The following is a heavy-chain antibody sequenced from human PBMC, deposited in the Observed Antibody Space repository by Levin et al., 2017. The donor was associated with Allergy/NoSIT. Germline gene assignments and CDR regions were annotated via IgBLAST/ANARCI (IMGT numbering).Heavy chain of an antibody. Sequence: HPGGSLRLSCAASGFSFSTYGMDWVRQAPGKGLEWVSHIGSAGDTYYPDSVKGRFTISRENAKNSLYLQMNSLRAGDTAVYYCARDSGSGLDYWGQGTLVTVSS. V-gene: IGHV3-13*01. CDR3: ARDSGSGLDY. D-gene: IGHD6-19*01. CDR1: GFSFSTYG. J-gene: IGHJ4*02. CDR2: IGSAGDT.